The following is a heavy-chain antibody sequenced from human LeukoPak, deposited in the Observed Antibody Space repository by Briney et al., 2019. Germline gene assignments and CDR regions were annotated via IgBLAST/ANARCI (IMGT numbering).Heavy chain of an antibody. D-gene: IGHD4-23*01. V-gene: IGHV4-59*01. J-gene: IGHJ4*02. CDR3: ARVDYGVNLTPLFDY. CDR1: GGSIISYY. Sequence: SETLSLTCTVSGGSIISYYWSWIRHLPGKGLEWIAYIHYSGSTNYNPSLKSPVTISVDTYKNHFSLKLTSVRPADTAVYYCARVDYGVNLTPLFDYWGQGTLVTVSS. CDR2: IHYSGST.